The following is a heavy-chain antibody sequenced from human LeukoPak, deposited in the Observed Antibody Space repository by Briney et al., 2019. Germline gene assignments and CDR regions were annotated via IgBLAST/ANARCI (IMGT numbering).Heavy chain of an antibody. V-gene: IGHV4-59*08. D-gene: IGHD3-3*01. Sequence: SETLSLTCTVSSGSISSYYWSWIRQPPGKGLEWIGHIYYSGSTNYNPSLKSRVTISVDTSKNQFSLKLSSVTAADTAVYYCARTYYDFWSGSRYWYFHLWGRGTLVTVSS. CDR3: ARTYYDFWSGSRYWYFHL. J-gene: IGHJ2*01. CDR2: IYYSGST. CDR1: SGSISSYY.